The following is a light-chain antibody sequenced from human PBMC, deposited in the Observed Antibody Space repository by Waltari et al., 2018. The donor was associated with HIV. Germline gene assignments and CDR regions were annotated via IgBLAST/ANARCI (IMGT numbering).Light chain of an antibody. J-gene: IGLJ3*02. CDR2: SND. CDR1: SSNIGSNT. V-gene: IGLV1-44*01. CDR3: AAWDDSLKGM. Sequence: QSVLTPPPPVAGTPGQNVPIPCSGSSSNIGSNTVNWYQQVPGAAPQLLIYSNDQRPSGVPDRFSGAKSGPAASLAISGLQSADDADYYCAAWDDSLKGMCGGGTRLTVL.